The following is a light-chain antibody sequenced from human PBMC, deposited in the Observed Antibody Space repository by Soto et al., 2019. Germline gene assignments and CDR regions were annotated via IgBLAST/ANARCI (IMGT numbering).Light chain of an antibody. Sequence: QSALTQPASVSGSPGQSITISCTGTSSDVGSYNLGSWYQQHPGKAPKLMIYEGSKRPSGVSNRFSGSKSGNTASLTISGLQAEDEAEYYCCSYAGSSTHVVFGGGTKVTVL. CDR2: EGS. CDR1: SSDVGSYNL. CDR3: CSYAGSSTHVV. J-gene: IGLJ2*01. V-gene: IGLV2-23*01.